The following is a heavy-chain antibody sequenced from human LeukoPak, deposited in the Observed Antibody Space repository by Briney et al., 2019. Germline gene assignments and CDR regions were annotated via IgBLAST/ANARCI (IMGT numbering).Heavy chain of an antibody. CDR1: GFTFSSYW. D-gene: IGHD1-26*01. J-gene: IGHJ4*02. Sequence: GGCLRLSCAASGFTFSSYWMSWVRQAPGKGLEWVANIKQDGSEKYYVDSVKGRFTISRDNAKNSLYLQMNSLRAEDTAVYYCARDKIVGATHFDYWGQGTLVTVSS. CDR2: IKQDGSEK. CDR3: ARDKIVGATHFDY. V-gene: IGHV3-7*01.